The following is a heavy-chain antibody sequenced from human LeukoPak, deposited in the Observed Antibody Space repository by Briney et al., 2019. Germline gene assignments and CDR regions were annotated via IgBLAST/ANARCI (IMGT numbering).Heavy chain of an antibody. Sequence: GGSLRLSCAASGFSFSSYGMHWVRQAPGKGLEWVAYMRSDGSTKYYADSVKGRFTISRDYSKNTLYLQMNSLRPEGTAVYYCAKGYDSSGYYLDHWGQGTLVTVSS. J-gene: IGHJ4*02. CDR1: GFSFSSYG. V-gene: IGHV3-30*02. D-gene: IGHD3-22*01. CDR2: MRSDGSTK. CDR3: AKGYDSSGYYLDH.